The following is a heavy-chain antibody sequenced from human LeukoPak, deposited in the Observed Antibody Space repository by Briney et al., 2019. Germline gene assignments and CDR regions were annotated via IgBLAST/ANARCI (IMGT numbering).Heavy chain of an antibody. V-gene: IGHV1-8*01. CDR1: GYTFTSYD. CDR3: ARVTGDLGFDY. D-gene: IGHD7-27*01. Sequence: GASVKVSCKASGYTFTSYDINWVRQATGQGLEWMGWMNPNSGNTGCAQKFQGRVTMTRNTSISTAYMELSSLRSEDAAVYYCARVTGDLGFDYWGQGTLVTVSS. J-gene: IGHJ4*02. CDR2: MNPNSGNT.